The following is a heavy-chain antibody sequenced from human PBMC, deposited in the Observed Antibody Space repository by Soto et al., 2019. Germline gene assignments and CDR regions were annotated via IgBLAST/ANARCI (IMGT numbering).Heavy chain of an antibody. D-gene: IGHD3-3*01. J-gene: IGHJ6*03. Sequence: EVQLLESGGGLVQPGGSLRLSCAASGFTFSSYAMSWIRQAPGKGLEWVSAISGSGGSTYYADSVKGRFTISRDNSKNTLYLQMNSLRAEDTAVYYCAKTNVPDYXFXXGYMDVWGKGTTVTVSS. CDR3: AKTNVPDYXFXXGYMDV. CDR2: ISGSGGST. V-gene: IGHV3-23*01. CDR1: GFTFSSYA.